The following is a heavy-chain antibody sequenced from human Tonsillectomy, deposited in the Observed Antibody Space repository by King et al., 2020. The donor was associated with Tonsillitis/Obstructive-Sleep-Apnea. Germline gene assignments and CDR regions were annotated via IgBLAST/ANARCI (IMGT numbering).Heavy chain of an antibody. CDR1: GFTFSSYA. Sequence: HVQLVESGGGVVQPGRSLRLSCAASGFTFSSYAMHWLRQAPGKGLEWVAVISYDGSNKYYADSVKGRFTISRDNSKNTLYLQMNSLRAEDTAVYYCALGRGLFCSSTSCRNWFDPWGQGTLVTVSS. CDR3: ALGRGLFCSSTSCRNWFDP. J-gene: IGHJ5*02. D-gene: IGHD2-2*01. V-gene: IGHV3-30*04. CDR2: ISYDGSNK.